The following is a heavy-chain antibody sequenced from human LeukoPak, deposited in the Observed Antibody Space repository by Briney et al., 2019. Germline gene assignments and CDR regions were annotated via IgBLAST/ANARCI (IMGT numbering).Heavy chain of an antibody. V-gene: IGHV5-51*01. CDR1: GYSFTSYW. D-gene: IGHD2-2*01. CDR2: IYPGDSDT. J-gene: IGHJ4*02. Sequence: GESLKISCKGSGYSFTSYWIGWVRQMPGKGLEWMGIIYPGDSDTRYSPSFQGQVTISADKSISTAYLQWSSLKASDTAMYYCARLELGYCSSTSCLYFDYWGQGTLVTVSS. CDR3: ARLELGYCSSTSCLYFDY.